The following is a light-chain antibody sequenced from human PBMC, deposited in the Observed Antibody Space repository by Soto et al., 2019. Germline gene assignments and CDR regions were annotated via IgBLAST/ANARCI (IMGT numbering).Light chain of an antibody. Sequence: DIVMTQSPATLSVAPGERVTFSCRASQGVSSSYLAWYQQKPGQAPRLLIYDASNRATGIPARFSGSGSGTDFTLTISSLEPEDFAVYYCQQRSNLLTFGGGTKVDIK. V-gene: IGKV3-11*01. CDR3: QQRSNLLT. CDR1: QGVSSSY. J-gene: IGKJ4*01. CDR2: DAS.